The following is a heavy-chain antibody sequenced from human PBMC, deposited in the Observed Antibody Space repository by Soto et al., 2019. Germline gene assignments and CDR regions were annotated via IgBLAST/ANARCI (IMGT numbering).Heavy chain of an antibody. CDR2: ISGSGGST. CDR3: AKQPYQPLLYPGDY. J-gene: IGHJ4*02. V-gene: IGHV3-23*01. Sequence: PGGSLRLSCAASGFTFSSYAMSWVRQAPGKGLEWVSTISGSGGSTYYADSVKGRFTISRDNSKNTLYLQMNSLRAEDTAVYYCAKQPYQPLLYPGDYWGQGTLVTVSS. D-gene: IGHD2-2*02. CDR1: GFTFSSYA.